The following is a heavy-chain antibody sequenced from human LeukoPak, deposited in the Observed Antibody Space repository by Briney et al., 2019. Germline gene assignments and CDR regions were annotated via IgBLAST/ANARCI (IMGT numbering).Heavy chain of an antibody. D-gene: IGHD4-11*01. CDR2: FDPEDGET. CDR3: AREPTVTTDYYYYMDV. V-gene: IGHV1-24*01. Sequence: ASVKVSCKVSGYTLTELSMHWVRQAPGKGLEWMGGFDPEDGETIYAQKFQGRVTITADESTSTAYMELSSLRSEDTAVYYCAREPTVTTDYYYYMDVWGKGTTVTVSS. J-gene: IGHJ6*03. CDR1: GYTLTELS.